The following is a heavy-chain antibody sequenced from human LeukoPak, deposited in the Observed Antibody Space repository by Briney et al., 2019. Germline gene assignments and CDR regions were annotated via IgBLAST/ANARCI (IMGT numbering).Heavy chain of an antibody. J-gene: IGHJ5*02. CDR3: VRVSGFCTNGVCPSFDP. CDR2: ISSSGGTI. D-gene: IGHD2-8*01. CDR1: GFTFSSYS. V-gene: IGHV3-48*04. Sequence: GGSLRLSCAASGFTFSSYSMNWVRQAPGRGLEWVSYISSSGGTIYYADSVKGRFTISRDNAKNSLYLQMNSLRTEDTAVYYCVRVSGFCTNGVCPSFDPWGQGTLVTVSS.